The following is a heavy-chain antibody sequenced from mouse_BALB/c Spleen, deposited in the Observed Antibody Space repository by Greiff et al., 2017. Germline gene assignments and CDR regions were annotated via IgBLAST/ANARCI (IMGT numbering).Heavy chain of an antibody. CDR1: GYTFTDYA. V-gene: IGHV1S137*01. CDR2: ISTYYGDT. J-gene: IGHJ3*01. CDR3: ASGLGPWFAY. Sequence: QVQLQQSGAELVRPGVSVKLSCKGSGYTFTDYAMHWVKQSPAKSLEWIGVISTYYGDTSYNQKFKGKATMTVDKSSSTAYMELARLTSEDSAIYYGASGLGPWFAYWGQGTLVTVSA. D-gene: IGHD4-1*01.